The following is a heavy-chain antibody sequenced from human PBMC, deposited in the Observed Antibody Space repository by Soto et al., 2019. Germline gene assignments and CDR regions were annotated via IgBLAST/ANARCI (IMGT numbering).Heavy chain of an antibody. V-gene: IGHV3-23*01. CDR1: GFTFSSYA. CDR2: ISGSGGST. Sequence: PGGSLRLSCAASGFTFSSYAMSWVRQAPGKGLEWVSAISGSGGSTYYADSVKGRFTISRDNSKNTLYLQMNSLRAEDTAVYYCANRGVVAKDNYYYYYYMDVWGKGTTVTVSS. J-gene: IGHJ6*03. CDR3: ANRGVVAKDNYYYYYYMDV. D-gene: IGHD2-15*01.